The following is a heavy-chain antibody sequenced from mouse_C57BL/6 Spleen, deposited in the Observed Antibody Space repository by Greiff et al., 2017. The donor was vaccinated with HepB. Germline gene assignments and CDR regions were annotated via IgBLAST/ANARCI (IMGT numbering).Heavy chain of an antibody. CDR2: IDPEDGET. CDR3: ARGLPSDY. Sequence: EVQLQQSGAELVKPGASVKLSCTASGFNIKDYYMHWVKQRTEQGLEWIGRIDPEDGETKYAPKFQDKATITADTSSNTAYLHLSSLTSEDTAVYYGARGLPSDYWGQGTTLTVSS. J-gene: IGHJ2*01. V-gene: IGHV14-2*01. CDR1: GFNIKDYY. D-gene: IGHD2-2*01.